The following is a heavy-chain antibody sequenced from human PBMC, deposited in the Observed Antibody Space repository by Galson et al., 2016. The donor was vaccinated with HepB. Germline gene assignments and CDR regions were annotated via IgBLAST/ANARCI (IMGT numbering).Heavy chain of an antibody. CDR3: ARDVQFRFDF. V-gene: IGHV1-46*01. Sequence: VKVSCKASGYTFTRYYMHWVRQAPGQGLEWMGIINPSSGSTNYAQKFQDRVTMTRDTSASTVYMDLRSLRSDDTAVYYCARDVQFRFDFWGQGTLVTVSS. CDR1: GYTFTRYY. J-gene: IGHJ4*02. D-gene: IGHD5-24*01. CDR2: INPSSGST.